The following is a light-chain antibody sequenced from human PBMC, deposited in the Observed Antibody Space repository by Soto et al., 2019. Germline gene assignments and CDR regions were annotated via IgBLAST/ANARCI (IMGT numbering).Light chain of an antibody. Sequence: ENVLTQSPGTLSLSPGERATLSCRASPSVGRNYLAWFQQKSGQAPRLVIYGASSRAAGIPDRLSGSGSGTDFPRPTSSPESDDFAVYYCLQYGSAGTFGYGTK. V-gene: IGKV3-20*01. J-gene: IGKJ1*01. CDR3: LQYGSAGT. CDR2: GAS. CDR1: PSVGRNY.